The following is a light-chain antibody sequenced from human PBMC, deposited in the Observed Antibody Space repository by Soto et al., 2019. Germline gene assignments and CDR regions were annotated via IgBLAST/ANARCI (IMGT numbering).Light chain of an antibody. CDR3: AAWDDSLTDYV. V-gene: IGLV1-44*01. CDR1: SSNIGRNT. Sequence: QSVLTQAPSASETPGQSATISCSGGSSNIGRNTVNWYQQLPGTAPKLLIYSNNRRPSGVPDRFSGSKSGTSASLAISGLQSEDEADYYCAAWDDSLTDYVFGTGTKVTVL. J-gene: IGLJ1*01. CDR2: SNN.